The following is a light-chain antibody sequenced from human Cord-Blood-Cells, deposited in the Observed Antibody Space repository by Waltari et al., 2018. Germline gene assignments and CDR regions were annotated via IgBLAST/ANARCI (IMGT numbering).Light chain of an antibody. CDR2: GSF. V-gene: IGKV3-20*01. CDR3: QQYGSSPPWT. J-gene: IGKJ1*01. Sequence: EIVLTQSPGTLSLSPGERATLSCRASQSVSSSYLAWYQQKPGQATRLLIYGSFSRATGIPDRFSASGAGTDFTLTISTLEPEDFAVYYCQQYGSSPPWTFGQGTKVEIK. CDR1: QSVSSSY.